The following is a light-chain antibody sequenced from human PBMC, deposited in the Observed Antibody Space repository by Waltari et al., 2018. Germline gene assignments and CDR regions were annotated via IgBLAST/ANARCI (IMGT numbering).Light chain of an antibody. J-gene: IGKJ4*01. V-gene: IGKV1-5*03. CDR2: KAS. Sequence: DIQMTQSPSTLPASVGDRDTITCRASQYVKNNLAWFQQKPGKAPKVLIHKASRLESGVPSRFSGSGFGTEFILSISSLQPDDFATYYCQEYDSLPITFGGGTKVEIK. CDR1: QYVKNN. CDR3: QEYDSLPIT.